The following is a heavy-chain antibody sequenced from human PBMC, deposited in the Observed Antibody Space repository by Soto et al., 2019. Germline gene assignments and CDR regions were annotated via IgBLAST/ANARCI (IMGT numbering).Heavy chain of an antibody. V-gene: IGHV1-69*01. CDR1: GGTFSSYA. D-gene: IGHD2-15*01. CDR2: IIPIFGTA. Sequence: QVQLVQSGAEVKKPGSSVKVSCKASGGTFSSYAISWVRQAPGQGLEWMGGIIPIFGTANYAQKFQGRVTITADESTSTDYMELSSLKSEDTAVYYCAGGYCSGGSCRDEYFQHWGQGTLVTVSS. CDR3: AGGYCSGGSCRDEYFQH. J-gene: IGHJ1*01.